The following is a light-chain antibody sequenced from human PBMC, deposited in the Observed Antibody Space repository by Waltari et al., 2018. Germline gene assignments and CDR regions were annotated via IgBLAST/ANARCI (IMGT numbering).Light chain of an antibody. CDR2: GAS. CDR1: QGVSSNY. V-gene: IGKV3-20*01. J-gene: IGKJ3*01. CDR3: QQYGSAQIT. Sequence: IVLTPSPGTLSLSPGDRATLSCRASQGVSSNYLSWYQQKPGQAPCLLIYGASSRATGIPDRFSGNGAETDFSHTSSRLGPKDFAVYDCQQYGSAQITFDPGTKVDIK.